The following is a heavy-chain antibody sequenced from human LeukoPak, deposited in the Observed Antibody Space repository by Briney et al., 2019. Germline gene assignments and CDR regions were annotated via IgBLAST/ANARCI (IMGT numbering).Heavy chain of an antibody. D-gene: IGHD6-19*01. Sequence: LETLSLTCTVSGGSVSSGGYSWAWIRQPQGKGLEWIGTLHSSGSTNYGSSLKSRVSMSADSSKNQFSLRLTSVTAADTAVYFCARRSSGWPNNWFDSWGQGTLVTVSS. CDR2: LHSSGST. CDR3: ARRSSGWPNNWFDS. CDR1: GGSVSSGGYS. J-gene: IGHJ5*01. V-gene: IGHV4-39*07.